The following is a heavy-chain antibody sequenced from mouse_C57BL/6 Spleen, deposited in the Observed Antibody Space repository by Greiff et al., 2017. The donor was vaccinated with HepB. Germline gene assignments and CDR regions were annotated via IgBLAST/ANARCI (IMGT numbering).Heavy chain of an antibody. V-gene: IGHV1-50*01. CDR1: GYTFTSYW. CDR2: IDPSDSYT. Sequence: QVQLQQPGAELVKPGASVKLSCKASGYTFTSYWMQWVKQRPGQGLVWIGEIDPSDSYTNYNQKFKGKATLTVDTSSSTAYMQLSSLTSEDSAVYYCARGATTEVEGFDYWGQGTTLTVSS. CDR3: ARGATTEVEGFDY. J-gene: IGHJ2*01. D-gene: IGHD1-1*01.